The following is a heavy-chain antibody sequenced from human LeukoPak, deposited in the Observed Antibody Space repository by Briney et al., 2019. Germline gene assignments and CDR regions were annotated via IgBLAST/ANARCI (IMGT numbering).Heavy chain of an antibody. Sequence: PGGSLRLSCAASGFTFSSYAMHWVRQAPGKGLEWVAVISYDGSNKYYADSVKGRFTISRDNSKNTLYLQMNSLRAEDTAVYYCARDQKLRFLEWLPDFGWYFDLWGRGTLVTVSS. J-gene: IGHJ2*01. V-gene: IGHV3-30*04. CDR1: GFTFSSYA. D-gene: IGHD3-3*01. CDR3: ARDQKLRFLEWLPDFGWYFDL. CDR2: ISYDGSNK.